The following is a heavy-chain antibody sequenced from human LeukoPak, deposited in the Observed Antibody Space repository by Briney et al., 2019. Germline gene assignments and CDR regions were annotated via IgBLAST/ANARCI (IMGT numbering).Heavy chain of an antibody. V-gene: IGHV3-66*01. D-gene: IGHD6-19*01. Sequence: GGSLRLSCVGSGFTVSSSYMTWVRQAPGKGLEWVSHIYAAGNTHYADSVKGRFTISRDISKNTVYLKMTSLRAEDTAVYYCARDNGWLGTFDYWGQGTLVTVSS. CDR2: IYAAGNT. J-gene: IGHJ4*02. CDR3: ARDNGWLGTFDY. CDR1: GFTVSSSY.